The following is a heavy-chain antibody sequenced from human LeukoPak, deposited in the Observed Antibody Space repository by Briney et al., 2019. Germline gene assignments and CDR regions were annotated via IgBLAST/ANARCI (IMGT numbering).Heavy chain of an antibody. CDR2: ISPSSGDT. D-gene: IGHD6-19*01. CDR3: ARLGSGWYFDY. Sequence: GASVKVSCKASGYTFSGYYMHWVRQAPGQGLEWMGWISPSSGDTNYAQTLQGRVTMTRDTSISTAFMELSGLTSDDTAVYYCARLGSGWYFDYWGQGTLATVSS. V-gene: IGHV1-2*02. CDR1: GYTFSGYY. J-gene: IGHJ4*02.